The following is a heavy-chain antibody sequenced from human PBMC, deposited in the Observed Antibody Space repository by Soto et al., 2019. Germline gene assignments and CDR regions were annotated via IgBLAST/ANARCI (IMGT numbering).Heavy chain of an antibody. D-gene: IGHD3-10*01. Sequence: QVQLVQSGAELKKPGSWVKVSCKASGDTFSGYPINWVRQAPGEGLEWMGRIIPVFGTTNDAQRFEGRVTFTAVTPTNPTYVELRGLLSEHKAVYYCARDGGFGELKYLRPGTLVTVSS. CDR3: ARDGGFGELKY. J-gene: IGHJ4*02. CDR1: GDTFSGYP. V-gene: IGHV1-69*06. CDR2: IIPVFGTT.